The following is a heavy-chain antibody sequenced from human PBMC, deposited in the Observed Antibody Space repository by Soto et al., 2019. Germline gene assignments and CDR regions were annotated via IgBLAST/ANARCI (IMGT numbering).Heavy chain of an antibody. Sequence: GSLRLSCAASGFTFSSYGMHWVRQAPGKGLEWVAVISYDGSNKYYADSVKGRFTISRDNSKNTLYLQMNSLRAEDTAVYYCEKDSGGWQQLLRRNYYYYYRWGVPRRETTVLVSS. V-gene: IGHV3-30*18. D-gene: IGHD6-13*01. CDR1: GFTFSSYG. CDR2: ISYDGSNK. CDR3: EKDSGGWQQLLRRNYYYYYRWGV. J-gene: IGHJ6*02.